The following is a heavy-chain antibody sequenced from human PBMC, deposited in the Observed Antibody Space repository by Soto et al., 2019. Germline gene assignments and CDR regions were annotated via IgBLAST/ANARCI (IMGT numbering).Heavy chain of an antibody. D-gene: IGHD3-3*01. CDR2: INHSGST. V-gene: IGHV4-34*01. CDR1: GGSFSGYY. J-gene: IGHJ6*02. Sequence: SETLSLTCAVYGGSFSGYYWSWIRQPPGKGREWIGEINHSGSTNYNPSLKSRVTISVDTSKNQFSLKLSSVTAADTAVYYCARDDVLSGYHTDYYYYYGMDVWGQGTTVTVSS. CDR3: ARDDVLSGYHTDYYYYYGMDV.